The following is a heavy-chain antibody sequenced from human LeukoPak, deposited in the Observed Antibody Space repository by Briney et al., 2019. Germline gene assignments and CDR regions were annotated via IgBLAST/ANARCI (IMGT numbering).Heavy chain of an antibody. J-gene: IGHJ3*02. CDR2: IYTSGST. CDR1: GGSFSGYY. CDR3: ARGSLLWFGVTPSIGFDI. D-gene: IGHD3-10*01. V-gene: IGHV4-59*10. Sequence: SETLSLTCAVYGGSFSGYYWSWIRQPAGKGLEWIGRIYTSGSTNYNPSLKSRVTMSVDTSKNQFSLKLSSVTAADTAVYYCARGSLLWFGVTPSIGFDIWGQGTMVTVSS.